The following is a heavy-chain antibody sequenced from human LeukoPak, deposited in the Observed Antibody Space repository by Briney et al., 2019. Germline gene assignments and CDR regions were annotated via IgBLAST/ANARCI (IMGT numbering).Heavy chain of an antibody. Sequence: GGSLRLSCAASGFXLSSYAMSWVRQAPGKGLEWVSAISGSGGSTYYADSVKGRFTISRDNSKNTLYLQMNSLRAEDTAVYYCSKDTAYSSSTLGPPFDYWGQGTLVTVSS. CDR2: ISGSGGST. CDR1: GFXLSSYA. V-gene: IGHV3-23*01. CDR3: SKDTAYSSSTLGPPFDY. D-gene: IGHD6-6*01. J-gene: IGHJ4*02.